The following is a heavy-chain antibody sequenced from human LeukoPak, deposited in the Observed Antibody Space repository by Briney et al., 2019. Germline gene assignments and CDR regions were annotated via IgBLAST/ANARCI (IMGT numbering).Heavy chain of an antibody. J-gene: IGHJ4*02. CDR3: ARQHYYDTSGYYSWYFDY. CDR1: GGSISSDY. CDR2: IYYSGST. V-gene: IGHV4-59*08. Sequence: SETLSLTCTVSGGSISSDYWSWIRQPPGKGLEWIGNIYYSGSTKYNPSLKSRVTISVDTSKNQLSLKLSSVTAAGTAVYYCARQHYYDTSGYYSWYFDYWGQGTLVTVSS. D-gene: IGHD3-22*01.